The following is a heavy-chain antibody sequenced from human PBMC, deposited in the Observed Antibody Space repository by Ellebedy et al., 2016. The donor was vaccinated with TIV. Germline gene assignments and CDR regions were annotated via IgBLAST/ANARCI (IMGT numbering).Heavy chain of an antibody. J-gene: IGHJ4*02. V-gene: IGHV3-23*01. Sequence: PGGSLRLSCGAFGFTFENYAMSWVRQAPGKGLEWVSAISGSGDKTYYAGSVKGRFTISRDNSKNTVYLQVNSLRIEDTALYYCVKEMVFQELAHFDYWGRGTLVTVSS. CDR1: GFTFENYA. D-gene: IGHD2-8*01. CDR2: ISGSGDKT. CDR3: VKEMVFQELAHFDY.